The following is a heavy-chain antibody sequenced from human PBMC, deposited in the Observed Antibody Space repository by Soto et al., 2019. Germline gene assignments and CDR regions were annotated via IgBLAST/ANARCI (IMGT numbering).Heavy chain of an antibody. Sequence: GGSLRLSCAASGFSFSSYGMHWVRQAPGKGLEWVALIWFDGSDKYYTESVKGRFTISRDNSKSTLYLQMNSLRAEDTAVYYCARLYCSASSCYSVGAFDIRGQGTMVTVSS. CDR2: IWFDGSDK. D-gene: IGHD2-15*01. CDR3: ARLYCSASSCYSVGAFDI. J-gene: IGHJ3*02. V-gene: IGHV3-33*01. CDR1: GFSFSSYG.